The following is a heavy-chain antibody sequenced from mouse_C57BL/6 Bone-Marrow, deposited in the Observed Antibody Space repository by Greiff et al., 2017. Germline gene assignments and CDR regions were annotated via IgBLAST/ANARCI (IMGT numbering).Heavy chain of an antibody. CDR3: ARKNITFDV. J-gene: IGHJ1*03. CDR1: GFTFSDYY. D-gene: IGHD1-1*01. V-gene: IGHV5-16*01. CDR2: INYDGSST. Sequence: EVKLVESEGGLVQPGSSMKLSCTASGFTFSDYYMAWVRQVPEKGLEWVANINYDGSSTYYLDSLKSRFIISRDNAKNILYLQMSSLKSEDTATYYCARKNITFDVWGTGTTVTVSS.